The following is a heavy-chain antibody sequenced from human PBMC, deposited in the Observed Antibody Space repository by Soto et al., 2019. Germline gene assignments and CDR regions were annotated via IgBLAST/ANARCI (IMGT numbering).Heavy chain of an antibody. CDR3: ASSLYEYVWGSYGYSMDF. J-gene: IGHJ6*02. V-gene: IGHV5-51*01. D-gene: IGHD3-16*01. CDR2: IYPGDSDT. CDR1: GYSFTSYW. Sequence: GESLKISCKGSGYSFTSYWLGWVRQMPGKGLEWMGIIYPGDSDTRYSPSFQGQVTISADKSISTAYLQWSSLKASDTAMYYCASSLYEYVWGSYGYSMDFWGQGITVTVSS.